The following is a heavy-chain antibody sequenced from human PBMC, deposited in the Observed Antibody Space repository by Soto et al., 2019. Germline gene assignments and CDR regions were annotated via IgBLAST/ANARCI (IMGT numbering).Heavy chain of an antibody. J-gene: IGHJ4*02. D-gene: IGHD1-1*01. CDR1: GFTFTTYI. CDR2: ISGSGGTI. V-gene: IGHV3-48*02. Sequence: PGGSLRLSCAASGFTFTTYIMAWVRQAPGKGLEWISYISGSGGTIHYADSVKGRFTISRDNAKSSVFLQMNGLRDEDTAVYYCVRVKGILLAEAHFDSWGRGALVTVSS. CDR3: VRVKGILLAEAHFDS.